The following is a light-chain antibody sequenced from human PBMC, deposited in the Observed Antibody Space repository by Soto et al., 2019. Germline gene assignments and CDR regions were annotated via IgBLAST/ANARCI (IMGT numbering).Light chain of an antibody. Sequence: DSQMTQSPSTLSASVGDRVTITCRASQSINNWLAWYQQKSGKAPKFLIYDASNLESGVPSRFSGSASGTEFTLTISSLQPDDFATYYCQQYDNYPLTFGGGTKVDI. CDR2: DAS. CDR3: QQYDNYPLT. V-gene: IGKV1-5*01. CDR1: QSINNW. J-gene: IGKJ4*01.